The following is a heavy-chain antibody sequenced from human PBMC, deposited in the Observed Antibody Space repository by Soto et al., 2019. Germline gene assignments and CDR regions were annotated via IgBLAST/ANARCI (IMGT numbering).Heavy chain of an antibody. J-gene: IGHJ4*02. CDR1: VGSISSSNW. D-gene: IGHD6-13*01. Sequence: SETLSLTCAFSVGSISSSNWWSWVRQPPGKGLEWIGEIYHSGSTNYNPSLKSRVTISVDKSKNQFSPKLSSVTAADTAVYYCAREYSSSWYVDYWGQGTLVTVSS. CDR2: IYHSGST. V-gene: IGHV4-4*02. CDR3: AREYSSSWYVDY.